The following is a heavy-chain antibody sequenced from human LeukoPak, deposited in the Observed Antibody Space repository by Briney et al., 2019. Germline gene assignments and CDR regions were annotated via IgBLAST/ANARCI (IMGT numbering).Heavy chain of an antibody. CDR1: GFIFDDYD. J-gene: IGHJ3*02. D-gene: IGHD3-10*01. V-gene: IGHV3-9*01. Sequence: GGSLRLSCAASGFIFDDYDMYWVRQAPGKGLEWVSGISWNSGSIGYADSVKGRFTISRDNAKNSLYLQMNSLRAGDTALYYCAKDITPRLGGAFDIWGQGTMVTVSS. CDR2: ISWNSGSI. CDR3: AKDITPRLGGAFDI.